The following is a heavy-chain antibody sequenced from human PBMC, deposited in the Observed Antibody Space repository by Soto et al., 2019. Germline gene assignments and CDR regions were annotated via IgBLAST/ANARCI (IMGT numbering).Heavy chain of an antibody. J-gene: IGHJ4*02. CDR2: IYHSGST. CDR3: AAAGTDFDY. Sequence: SETLSLTCAVSGGSISSGGYSWSWIRQPPGKGLEWIGYIYHSGSTYYNPSLKSRVTISVDRSKNQFSLKLSSVTAADTAVYYCAAAGTDFDYWGQGTLVTVSS. D-gene: IGHD6-13*01. V-gene: IGHV4-30-2*01. CDR1: GGSISSGGYS.